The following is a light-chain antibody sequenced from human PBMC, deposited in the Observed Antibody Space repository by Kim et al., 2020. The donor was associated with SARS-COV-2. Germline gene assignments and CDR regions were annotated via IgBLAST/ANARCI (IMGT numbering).Light chain of an antibody. CDR1: QSVSSY. CDR3: QQRSNWPGT. V-gene: IGKV3-11*01. J-gene: IGKJ2*01. Sequence: SLSRGASAALSCRASQSVSSYLAWYQQKPGQAPRLLIYDASNRATGIPARFSGSGSGTDFTLTISSLEPEDFAVYYCQQRSNWPGTFGQGTKLEI. CDR2: DAS.